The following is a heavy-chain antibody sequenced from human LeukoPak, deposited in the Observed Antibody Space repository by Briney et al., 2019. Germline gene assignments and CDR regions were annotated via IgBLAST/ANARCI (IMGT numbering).Heavy chain of an antibody. D-gene: IGHD1-26*01. CDR1: GGTFSSYA. Sequence: SVKVSCKASGGTFSSYAISWVRQAPGQGLEWMGGIIPIFGTANYAQKFQGRVTITADESTSTAYMELSSLRSEDTAVYYCARELVGATRMKYFQHWGQGTLVTVSS. CDR3: ARELVGATRMKYFQH. CDR2: IIPIFGTA. V-gene: IGHV1-69*13. J-gene: IGHJ1*01.